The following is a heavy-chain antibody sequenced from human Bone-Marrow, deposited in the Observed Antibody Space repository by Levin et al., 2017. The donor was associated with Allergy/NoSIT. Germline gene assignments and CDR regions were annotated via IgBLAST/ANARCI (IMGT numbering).Heavy chain of an antibody. CDR2: IYYSGST. CDR1: GASISGGGYH. CDR3: AREDGSTCDS. J-gene: IGHJ4*02. Sequence: TSETLSLTCTVSGASISGGGYHWSWIRQHAGKGLEWIGYIYYSGSTYYNPSLKSRVMISVDTSKNQFSLKVSSTTAADTAVYYCAREDGSTCDSWGQGTLVTVSS. V-gene: IGHV4-31*03. D-gene: IGHD2-2*03.